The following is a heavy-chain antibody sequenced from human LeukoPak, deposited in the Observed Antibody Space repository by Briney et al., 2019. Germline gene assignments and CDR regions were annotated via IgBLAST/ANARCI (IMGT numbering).Heavy chain of an antibody. D-gene: IGHD3-10*01. Sequence: ASAKVSCKASGYTFTNYYLHWVRQAPGQGLEWMGWFNPHSGGTNYAQKFQGRVTVTRDTSISTAFMELSRLRSDDTAVYYCARHDITMVRGVIIRDYGMDVWGQGTTVTVSS. CDR1: GYTFTNYY. CDR2: FNPHSGGT. V-gene: IGHV1-2*02. J-gene: IGHJ6*02. CDR3: ARHDITMVRGVIIRDYGMDV.